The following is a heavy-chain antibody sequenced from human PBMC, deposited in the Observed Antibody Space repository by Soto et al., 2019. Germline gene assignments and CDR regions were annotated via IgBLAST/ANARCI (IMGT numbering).Heavy chain of an antibody. D-gene: IGHD2-21*02. J-gene: IGHJ4*02. CDR1: GFSLNTIGVG. CDR2: IYWDDDN. Sequence: QITLKESGPTLVKPTQTLTLTCTFSGFSLNTIGVGVGWIRQPPGKAPEWLALIYWDDDNHYSPSLKSRLTITKDTSKDQVVLTMTNVDPVDTATYYCVYRLVAKCGGDCSLFENWGQGTLVTVSS. V-gene: IGHV2-5*02. CDR3: VYRLVAKCGGDCSLFEN.